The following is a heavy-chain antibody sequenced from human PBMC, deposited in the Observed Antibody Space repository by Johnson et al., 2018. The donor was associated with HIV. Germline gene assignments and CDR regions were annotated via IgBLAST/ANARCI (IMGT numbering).Heavy chain of an antibody. V-gene: IGHV3-11*04. D-gene: IGHD7-27*01. Sequence: QVQLVESGGGVVRPGGSLRLSCSASGFTFSDYYITWIRQAPGKGLEWISYISSSGSTIYYADSVKGRFTSSRDNSKNTLYLQMNSLRVEDMAVYYCARENMNWEGFDMWGQGTMVTVSS. CDR2: ISSSGSTI. J-gene: IGHJ3*02. CDR1: GFTFSDYY. CDR3: ARENMNWEGFDM.